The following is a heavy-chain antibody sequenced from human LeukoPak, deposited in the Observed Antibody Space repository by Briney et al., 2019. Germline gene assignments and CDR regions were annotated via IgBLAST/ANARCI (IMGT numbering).Heavy chain of an antibody. D-gene: IGHD1-26*01. J-gene: IGHJ4*02. CDR2: ISSSSSYI. Sequence: GGSLRLSCAASGFTFSSYSMNWVRRAPGKGLEWVSSISSSSSYIYYADSVKGRFTISRDNAKNSLYLQMNCLRAEDTAVYYCARDGVARGGSYGLDFDYWGQGTLVTVSS. V-gene: IGHV3-21*01. CDR3: ARDGVARGGSYGLDFDY. CDR1: GFTFSSYS.